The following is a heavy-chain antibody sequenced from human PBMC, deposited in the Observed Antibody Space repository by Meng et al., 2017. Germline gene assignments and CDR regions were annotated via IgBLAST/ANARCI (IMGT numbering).Heavy chain of an antibody. CDR3: TRGGGSGRYFLDY. V-gene: IGHV3-49*04. D-gene: IGHD6-19*01. CDR1: GFTFGDYA. J-gene: IGHJ4*02. Sequence: GGSLRLSCIVSGFTFGDYAMSWVRQAPGKGLEWVSFIRKRGDGGTTEYAASVKGRFTISREDSKSIAYLQMTSLKTENTAIYYCTRGGGSGRYFLDYWGQGTLVTVSS. CDR2: IRKRGDGGTT.